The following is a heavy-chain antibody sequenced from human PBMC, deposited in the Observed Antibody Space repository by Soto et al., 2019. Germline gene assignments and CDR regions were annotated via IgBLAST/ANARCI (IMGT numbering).Heavy chain of an antibody. CDR2: IYYSGST. J-gene: IGHJ5*01. CDR1: GGSISSGGYY. Sequence: QVQLQESGPGLVKPSQTLSLTCTVSGGSISSGGYYWSWIRQHPGKGLEWIGYIYYSGSTYYNPSLMSRVTMSVDTSKILFSLKRSSVTAADTAVYYCARLKRYFDATWFDSWRQGTLVTVSS. D-gene: IGHD3-9*01. V-gene: IGHV4-31*03. CDR3: ARLKRYFDATWFDS.